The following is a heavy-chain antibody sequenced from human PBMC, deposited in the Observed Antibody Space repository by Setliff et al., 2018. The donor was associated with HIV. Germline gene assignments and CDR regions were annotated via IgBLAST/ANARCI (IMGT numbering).Heavy chain of an antibody. CDR3: ARILLDLGNYGGFDY. V-gene: IGHV2-26*02. CDR2: IFSNDEK. J-gene: IGHJ4*02. D-gene: IGHD4-4*01. CDR1: GLSLSNARMG. Sequence: SGPTLVNPTATLTLTCTVSGLSLSNARMGVSWIRQPPGKALEWLAHIFSNDEKSYSTSLKSRLTISKDTSKSQVVLTMTNMDPVDTATYYCARILLDLGNYGGFDYWGQGTLVTVSS.